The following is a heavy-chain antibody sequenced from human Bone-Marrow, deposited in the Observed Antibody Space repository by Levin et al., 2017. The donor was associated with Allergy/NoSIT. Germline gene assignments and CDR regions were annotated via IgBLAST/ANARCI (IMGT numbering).Heavy chain of an antibody. D-gene: IGHD3-3*01. CDR1: GGSISSYY. J-gene: IGHJ4*02. V-gene: IGHV4-59*01. CDR2: IYYSGST. Sequence: SSETLSLTCTVSGGSISSYYWSWIRQPPGKGLEWIGYIYYSGSTNYNPSLKSRVTISVDTSKNQLSLKLSSVTAADTAVYYCARSLGVVTKGFDYWGQGTLVTVSS. CDR3: ARSLGVVTKGFDY.